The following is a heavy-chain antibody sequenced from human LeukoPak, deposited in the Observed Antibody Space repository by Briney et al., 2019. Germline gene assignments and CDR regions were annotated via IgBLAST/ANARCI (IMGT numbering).Heavy chain of an antibody. CDR1: GLTFRSYW. J-gene: IGHJ4*02. CDR2: INPDGSDK. CDR3: ARADYSSSLDY. D-gene: IGHD3-16*01. Sequence: GGSLRLSCAASGLTFRSYWMSWVRQAPGKGLEWVANINPDGSDKYYVDSVKGRFTISRDDAKNSLFLQMNSLRAEDTALYYCARADYSSSLDYWGQGTLVTVSS. V-gene: IGHV3-7*05.